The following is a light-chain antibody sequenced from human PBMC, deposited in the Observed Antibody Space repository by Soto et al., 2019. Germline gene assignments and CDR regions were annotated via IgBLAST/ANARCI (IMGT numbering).Light chain of an antibody. CDR3: QQYDTYINS. Sequence: DIQMTQSPSTLSASVGDRVTITCRASQSIRNWLAWYQQKPGKAPKLLIYDASSLESGVPSRFSGSGSGTDFTLTISSLQPDDFTTYYCQQYDTYINSFGQWTNLEIK. J-gene: IGKJ2*01. CDR1: QSIRNW. CDR2: DAS. V-gene: IGKV1-5*01.